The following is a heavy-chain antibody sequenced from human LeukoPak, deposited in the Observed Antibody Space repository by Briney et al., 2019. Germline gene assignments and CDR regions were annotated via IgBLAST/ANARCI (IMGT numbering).Heavy chain of an antibody. V-gene: IGHV4-59*08. J-gene: IGHJ3*01. D-gene: IGHD3-10*01. Sequence: PSETLSLTCTVSGGSFSSYYWTWIRQPPGKGLEWIGYIYSSGNTNYNASLKGRVTISLATSKNQFSLRLMSVTAADRAMYYCARRYRLGRGGDALDLTGHGTLVTVSP. CDR1: GGSFSSYY. CDR3: ARRYRLGRGGDALDL. CDR2: IYSSGNT.